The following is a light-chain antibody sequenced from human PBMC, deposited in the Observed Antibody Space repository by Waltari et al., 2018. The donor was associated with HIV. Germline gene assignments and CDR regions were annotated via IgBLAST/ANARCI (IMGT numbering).Light chain of an antibody. CDR2: SAS. CDR3: QQSHSTPRT. CDR1: QTINNY. Sequence: DIQMTQSPSSLSATVGARVTITCRTTQTINNYLNWNQQKSGSAPKLLIFSASNLPNDVPSRFSGSGSGTTFMRTIDGLQPDDFATYYCQQSHSTPRTFGQGTRLEVK. V-gene: IGKV1-39*01. J-gene: IGKJ2*01.